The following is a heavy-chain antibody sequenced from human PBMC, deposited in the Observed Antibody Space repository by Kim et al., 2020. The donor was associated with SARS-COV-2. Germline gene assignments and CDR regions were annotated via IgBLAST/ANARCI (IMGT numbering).Heavy chain of an antibody. CDR3: ATTIVGATGFDY. D-gene: IGHD1-26*01. Sequence: YYADSGKGRFTISRDNSKNPLYLQMNSLRAEDTAVYYCATTIVGATGFDYWGQGTLVTVSS. V-gene: IGHV3-30*01. J-gene: IGHJ4*02.